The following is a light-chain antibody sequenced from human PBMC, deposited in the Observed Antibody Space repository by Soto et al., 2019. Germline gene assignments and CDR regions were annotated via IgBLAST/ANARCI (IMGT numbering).Light chain of an antibody. CDR2: WAS. CDR1: QSVLYSSNNKNY. V-gene: IGKV4-1*01. J-gene: IGKJ4*01. CDR3: QQYYSTPVLT. Sequence: DIVMTQSPDSLAVSLGERATINCKSSQSVLYSSNNKNYLAWYQQKPGQPPKLLIYWASTRESGVPDRCSGSGSGTDFTLTIVSLLAEDVAVYYCQQYYSTPVLTFGGGTKVEIK.